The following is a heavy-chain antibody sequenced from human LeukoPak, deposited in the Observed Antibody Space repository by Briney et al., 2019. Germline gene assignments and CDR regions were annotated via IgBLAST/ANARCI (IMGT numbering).Heavy chain of an antibody. D-gene: IGHD1-26*01. J-gene: IGHJ3*02. CDR2: IRYDGSIK. Sequence: GGSLRLSCAASGFTFSSFGMHWVRQAPGKGLEWVAFIRYDGSIKYYADSVKGRFTISRDNSKNTLYLQMSSLRAEDTAVYYCAKVEETSSYYTGGSFDIWGQGTMVTVSS. V-gene: IGHV3-30*02. CDR1: GFTFSSFG. CDR3: AKVEETSSYYTGGSFDI.